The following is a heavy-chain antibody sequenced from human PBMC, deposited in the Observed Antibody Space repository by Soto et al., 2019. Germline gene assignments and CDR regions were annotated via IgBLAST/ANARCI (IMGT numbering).Heavy chain of an antibody. CDR1: GFTFSSYA. D-gene: IGHD6-19*01. CDR2: ISGSGGST. Sequence: EVQLLESGGGLVQPGGSLRLSCAASGFTFSSYAMSWVRQAPGKGLEWVSSISGSGGSTYYADSVKGQFTVSRDNSRNTLYLQMNSLRAEDTAVYYCAKDSSGWYYFDSWGQGTLATVSS. J-gene: IGHJ4*02. V-gene: IGHV3-23*01. CDR3: AKDSSGWYYFDS.